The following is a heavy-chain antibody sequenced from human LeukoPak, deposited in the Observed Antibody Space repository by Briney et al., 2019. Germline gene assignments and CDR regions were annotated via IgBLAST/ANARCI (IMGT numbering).Heavy chain of an antibody. D-gene: IGHD1-26*01. CDR2: IIPIFGTA. CDR3: ARHPRVGAQGVDY. J-gene: IGHJ4*02. CDR1: GFTFSSYA. V-gene: IGHV1-69*01. Sequence: GGSLRLSCAASGFTFSSYAISWVRQAPGQGLEWMGGIIPIFGTANYAQKFQGRVTITADESTSTAYMELSSLRSEDTAVYYCARHPRVGAQGVDYWGQGTLVTVSS.